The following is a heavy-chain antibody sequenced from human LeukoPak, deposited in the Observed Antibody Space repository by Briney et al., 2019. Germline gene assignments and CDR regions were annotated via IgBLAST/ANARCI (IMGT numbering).Heavy chain of an antibody. Sequence: SETLSLTCAVYGGSFGGYYWSWIRQPPGKGLEWIGEINHSGSTNYNPSLKSRVTISVDTSKNQFSLKLSSVTAADTAVYYCARGRMMYTAVVTGGFDPWGQGTLVTVSS. V-gene: IGHV4-34*01. CDR3: ARGRMMYTAVVTGGFDP. D-gene: IGHD5-18*01. CDR1: GGSFGGYY. CDR2: INHSGST. J-gene: IGHJ5*02.